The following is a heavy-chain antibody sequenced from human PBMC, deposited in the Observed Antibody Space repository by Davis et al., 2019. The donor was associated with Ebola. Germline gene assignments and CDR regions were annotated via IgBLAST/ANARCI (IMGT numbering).Heavy chain of an antibody. CDR1: GFTFRSYW. CDR2: IKEDGSEK. Sequence: PGGSLRLSCAASGFTFRSYWMSWVRQAPGKGLEWVAKIKEDGSEKLEVDSVKGRFTISRDNAKDSLYLQMNSLGADDTAVYYCARGSRNMDVWGQGTTVTVSS. J-gene: IGHJ6*02. CDR3: ARGSRNMDV. V-gene: IGHV3-7*03.